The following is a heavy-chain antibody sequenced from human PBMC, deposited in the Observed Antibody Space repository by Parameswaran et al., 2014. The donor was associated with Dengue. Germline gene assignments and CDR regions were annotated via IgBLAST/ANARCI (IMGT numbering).Heavy chain of an antibody. CDR3: ATEPTSRHTTIVSGY. Sequence: WVRQAPGQGLEWMGLVDPEEGDSIYAAKFQGRVSMTADTSTDTAYMTLSSLTSEDTAVYYCATEPTSRHTTIVSGYWGQGSLV. D-gene: IGHD5-18*01. J-gene: IGHJ4*02. CDR2: VDPEEGDS. V-gene: IGHV1-69-2*01.